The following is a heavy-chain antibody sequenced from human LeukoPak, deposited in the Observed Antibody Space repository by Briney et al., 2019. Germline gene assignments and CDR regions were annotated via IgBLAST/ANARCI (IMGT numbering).Heavy chain of an antibody. CDR1: GYTFTSYA. V-gene: IGHV7-4-1*02. Sequence: ASVKVSCKASGYTFTSYAMNWVRQAPGQGLEWMGWINTYTGNPTYAQGFTGRFVFSLDTSVSTAYLQISSLKAEDTAVYYCASVLRYFDWLWAPAPLDPWGQGTLVTVSS. J-gene: IGHJ5*02. CDR3: ASVLRYFDWLWAPAPLDP. CDR2: INTYTGNP. D-gene: IGHD3-9*01.